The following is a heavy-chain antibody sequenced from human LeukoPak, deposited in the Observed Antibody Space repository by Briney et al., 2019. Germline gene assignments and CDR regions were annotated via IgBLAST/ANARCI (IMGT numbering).Heavy chain of an antibody. CDR2: FFYSRST. Sequence: SETLSLTCTVSGASINSNNYYWGWIRQPPGKGLEWIGTFFYSRSTYYNPSLKSRVTISVDTSKNQFSLKLSSVTAADTTVYYCVGGGHSGYDLGSFDYWGRGSLVTVSS. V-gene: IGHV4-39*01. D-gene: IGHD5-12*01. CDR3: VGGGHSGYDLGSFDY. CDR1: GASINSNNYY. J-gene: IGHJ4*02.